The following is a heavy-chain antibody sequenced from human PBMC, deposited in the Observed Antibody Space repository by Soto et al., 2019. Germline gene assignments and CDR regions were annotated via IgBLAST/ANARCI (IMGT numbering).Heavy chain of an antibody. J-gene: IGHJ4*02. CDR3: ARARATIAAAAIFDC. Sequence: QVQLQESGPGLVKPSGTLSLTCAVSGGSISTSNWWSWVRQPPGKGLEWIGEVYRTGSTNYNPSLESRLTISVDKSKNPFSLKLTSVTAADTAVYYCARARATIAAAAIFDCWGQGTLVTVSS. D-gene: IGHD6-13*01. CDR2: VYRTGST. V-gene: IGHV4-4*02. CDR1: GGSISTSNW.